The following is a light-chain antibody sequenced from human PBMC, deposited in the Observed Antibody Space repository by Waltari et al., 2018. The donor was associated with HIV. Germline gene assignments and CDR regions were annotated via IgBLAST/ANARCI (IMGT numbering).Light chain of an antibody. V-gene: IGLV1-40*01. J-gene: IGLJ2*01. CDR2: ANT. CDR1: RSNFGTGYG. CDR3: QSYDSSLNGHVV. Sequence: QSVLTQAPSVSGAPGQRVTISCTGSRSNFGTGYGVHWYQQLPGTAPKLLIYANTQRPSGVPARFSGSKSATSASLVITGLQAEDEADYYCQSYDSSLNGHVVFGGGTKVTVL.